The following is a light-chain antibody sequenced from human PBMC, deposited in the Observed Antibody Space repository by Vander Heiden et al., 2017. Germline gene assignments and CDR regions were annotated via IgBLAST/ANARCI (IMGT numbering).Light chain of an antibody. Sequence: DIVMTQSPDSLAVSLGERAPINCRSSQTVLCSSNNNNYLAWYQQKPGQPPKLLITWASTRESGVPDRFSGSGSGTDFTLTISSLQAEDVAVYYCQQYYSAPLTFGGGTKVQIK. V-gene: IGKV4-1*01. CDR2: WAS. CDR1: QTVLCSSNNNNY. J-gene: IGKJ4*01. CDR3: QQYYSAPLT.